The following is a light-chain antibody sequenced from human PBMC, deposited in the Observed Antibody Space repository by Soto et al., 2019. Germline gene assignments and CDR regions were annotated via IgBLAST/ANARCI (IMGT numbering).Light chain of an antibody. CDR2: DVI. V-gene: IGLV2-14*01. J-gene: IGLJ2*01. CDR1: SSDVGAYNY. CDR3: SSYTSSSTLVV. Sequence: QSALTQPASVSGSPGQSITISCTGTSSDVGAYNYVSWYQQHPGKAPKLMIYDVINRPSGVSNRFSGSESGNTASLIISGLQAEDEADYYCSSYTSSSTLVVFGGGTQLTVL.